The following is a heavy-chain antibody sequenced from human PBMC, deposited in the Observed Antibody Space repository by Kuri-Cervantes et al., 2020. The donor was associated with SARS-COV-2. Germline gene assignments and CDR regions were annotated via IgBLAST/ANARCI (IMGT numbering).Heavy chain of an antibody. CDR1: GFTFSSYG. CDR2: IWYDGSNK. V-gene: IGHV3-33*01. Sequence: GESLKISCAASGFTFSSYGMHWVRQAPGKGLEWVAVIWYDGSNKYYADSVKGRFTISRGNSKNTLYLQMSSLRAEDTAVYYCAREGVAGATTYYYYGMDVWGQGTTVTVSS. D-gene: IGHD1-26*01. J-gene: IGHJ6*02. CDR3: AREGVAGATTYYYYGMDV.